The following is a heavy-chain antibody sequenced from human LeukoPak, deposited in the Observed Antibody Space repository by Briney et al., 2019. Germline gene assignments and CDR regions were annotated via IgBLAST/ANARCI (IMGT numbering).Heavy chain of an antibody. J-gene: IGHJ3*02. CDR3: ARSSGYFQGAFDI. Sequence: SETLSLTCSVSGYSISSGNYWGWIRLPPGKGLQWIGSIYHSGSTYYNPSLKSRVTISVDTSKNQFSLKLSSVTAADTAVYYCARSSGYFQGAFDIWGQGTMVTVSS. D-gene: IGHD3-22*01. CDR2: IYHSGST. V-gene: IGHV4-38-2*01. CDR1: GYSISSGNY.